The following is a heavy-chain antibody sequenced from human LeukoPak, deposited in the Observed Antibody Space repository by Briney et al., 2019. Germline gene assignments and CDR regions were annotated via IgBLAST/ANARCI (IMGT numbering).Heavy chain of an antibody. J-gene: IGHJ4*02. D-gene: IGHD4-17*01. V-gene: IGHV4-38-2*02. CDR2: IYHSGST. CDR1: GYSISSGYY. Sequence: SETLSLTCTVSGYSISSGYYWGWIRQPPGKGLEWIGSIYHSGSTYYNPSLKSRVTISVDTSKNQFSLKLSSVTAADTAVYYCASDDYEYYFDYWGQGTLVTVSS. CDR3: ASDDYEYYFDY.